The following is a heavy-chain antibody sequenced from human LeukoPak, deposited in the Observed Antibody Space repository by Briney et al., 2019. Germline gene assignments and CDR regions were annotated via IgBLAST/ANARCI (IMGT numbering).Heavy chain of an antibody. Sequence: SETLSLTCAVSGGSISSSNWWSWVRQPPGKGLEWIGEIYHSGSTNYNPSLKSRVTISVDKSKNQFSLKLSSVTAADTAVYYRARDRPRDTAMALYGMDVWGQGTTVTVSS. CDR3: ARDRPRDTAMALYGMDV. CDR1: GGSISSSNW. J-gene: IGHJ6*02. V-gene: IGHV4-4*02. D-gene: IGHD5-18*01. CDR2: IYHSGST.